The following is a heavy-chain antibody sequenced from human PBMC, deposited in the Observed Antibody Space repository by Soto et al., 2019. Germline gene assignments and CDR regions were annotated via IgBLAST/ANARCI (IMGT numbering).Heavy chain of an antibody. CDR1: GFTFSSYG. CDR3: AKDQVMTGYYDNYYYGMDV. V-gene: IGHV3-30*18. D-gene: IGHD3-22*01. J-gene: IGHJ6*02. Sequence: QVQLVESGGGVVQPGRSLRLSCAASGFTFSSYGMHWVRQAPGKGLEWVAVISSDGSNKYYADSVKGRFTISRDNSMNTLYLQRSSLRAEDTPVYYCAKDQVMTGYYDNYYYGMDVWGQGTTVTVSS. CDR2: ISSDGSNK.